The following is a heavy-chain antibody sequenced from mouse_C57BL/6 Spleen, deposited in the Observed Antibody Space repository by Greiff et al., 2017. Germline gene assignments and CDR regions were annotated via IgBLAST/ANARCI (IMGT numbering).Heavy chain of an antibody. CDR3: ARALYYGGSSDY. D-gene: IGHD1-1*01. J-gene: IGHJ2*01. Sequence: VQLQQPGAELVKPGASVKLSCKASGYTFTSYWMHWVKQRPGQGLEWIGMIHPNSGSTNYNEKFKSKATLTVDKSSSTAYMQLSSLTSEDSAVXYCARALYYGGSSDYWGQGTTLTVSS. CDR2: IHPNSGST. V-gene: IGHV1-64*01. CDR1: GYTFTSYW.